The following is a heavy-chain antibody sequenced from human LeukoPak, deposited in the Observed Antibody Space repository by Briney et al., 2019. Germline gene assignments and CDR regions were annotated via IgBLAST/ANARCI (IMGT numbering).Heavy chain of an antibody. CDR1: GGSISSYY. Sequence: SETPSFTCTGSGGSISSYYWSWLRQPPGKGLEWIGYIYYSGSTNYNPSLKRRVTISVDTSKNQFSLKLSSVTAADTAVYYCARDSFYDSSGYYSGIYAFDIWGQGTMVTVSS. J-gene: IGHJ3*02. V-gene: IGHV4-59*01. CDR3: ARDSFYDSSGYYSGIYAFDI. CDR2: IYYSGST. D-gene: IGHD3-22*01.